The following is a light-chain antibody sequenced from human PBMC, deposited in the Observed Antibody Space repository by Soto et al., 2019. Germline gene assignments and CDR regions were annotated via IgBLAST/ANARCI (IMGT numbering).Light chain of an antibody. J-gene: IGKJ4*01. V-gene: IGKV3-15*01. Sequence: DIVMTQSPATLSVAPGERVTFSCRASQGVSRKLAWYQHKPGQAPRLLISGASTGATGIPARFGGSGSGTEFTLTISSLQSEDCAIYYCQQYHTRPITFGGGTKVDIK. CDR3: QQYHTRPIT. CDR2: GAS. CDR1: QGVSRK.